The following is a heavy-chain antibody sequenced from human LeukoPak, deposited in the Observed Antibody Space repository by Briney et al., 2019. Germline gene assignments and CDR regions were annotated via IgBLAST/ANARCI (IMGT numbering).Heavy chain of an antibody. Sequence: GGSLRLSCTASGFTFSSYAMNWVRQAPGKGLEWVAVIWYDGSNKYYADSVKGRFTISRDNSKNTLYLQMNSLRAEDTAVYYCARGSAAFDIWGQGTMVTVSS. J-gene: IGHJ3*02. CDR1: GFTFSSYA. V-gene: IGHV3-33*08. CDR3: ARGSAAFDI. CDR2: IWYDGSNK.